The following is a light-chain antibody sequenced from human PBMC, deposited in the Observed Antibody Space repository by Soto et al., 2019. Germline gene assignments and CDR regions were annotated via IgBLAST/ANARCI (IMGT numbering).Light chain of an antibody. V-gene: IGKV1-5*01. Sequence: DIQMTQSPSTLSASVGDGVTITCRASQSISTWLAWYQQKPGKAPKLLIYDASTLESGVPSRFSGSGSGTEFTLPISSPQPDDFATYYCQQYSIYWNTFGQGTKLEIK. CDR3: QQYSIYWNT. J-gene: IGKJ2*01. CDR2: DAS. CDR1: QSISTW.